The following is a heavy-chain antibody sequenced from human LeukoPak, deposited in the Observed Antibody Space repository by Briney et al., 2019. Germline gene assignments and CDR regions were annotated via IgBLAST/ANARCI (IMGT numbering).Heavy chain of an antibody. Sequence: SETLSLTCAVYGGSFSGYYWSWIRQPPGKGLEWIGEINHSGSTNYTPSLKSRVTISVDTSKNQFSLKLSSVTAADTAVYYCARDQSIAAAGTNAFDIWGQGTMVTVSS. CDR2: INHSGST. V-gene: IGHV4-34*01. CDR1: GGSFSGYY. CDR3: ARDQSIAAAGTNAFDI. J-gene: IGHJ3*02. D-gene: IGHD6-13*01.